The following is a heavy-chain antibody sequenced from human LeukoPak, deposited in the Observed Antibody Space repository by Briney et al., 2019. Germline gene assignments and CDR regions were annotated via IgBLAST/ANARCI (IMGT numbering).Heavy chain of an antibody. D-gene: IGHD5-12*01. J-gene: IGHJ4*02. Sequence: GGSLRLSCAASGFTFSSYGMHWVRQAPGKGLEWVAFIRYDGSNKYYVDSVEGRFTISRDNSRNTLYVQMNSLRTEDTAVYYCAKGGRHGHSSYERGYFDFWGQGTLVTVSS. CDR1: GFTFSSYG. CDR3: AKGGRHGHSSYERGYFDF. V-gene: IGHV3-30*02. CDR2: IRYDGSNK.